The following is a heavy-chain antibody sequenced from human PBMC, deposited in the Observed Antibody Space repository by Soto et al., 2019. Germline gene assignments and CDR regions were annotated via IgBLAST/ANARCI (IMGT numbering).Heavy chain of an antibody. Sequence: PGGSLRLSCAASGFTFSSYAMSWVRQAPGKGLEWVSAISGSGGSTYYADSVKGRFTISRDNSKNTLYLQMNSLRAEDTAVYYCAWIQLWPNYFDYWGQGTLVTVSS. CDR2: ISGSGGST. J-gene: IGHJ4*02. D-gene: IGHD5-18*01. V-gene: IGHV3-23*01. CDR1: GFTFSSYA. CDR3: AWIQLWPNYFDY.